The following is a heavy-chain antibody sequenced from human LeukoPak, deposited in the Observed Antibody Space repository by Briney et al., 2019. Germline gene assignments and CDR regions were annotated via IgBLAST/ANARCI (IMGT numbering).Heavy chain of an antibody. CDR3: AREWEDIVVVPAAPNYYYYYGMDV. Sequence: PGRSLRLSCAASGLTFSSYAMHWVRQAPGKGLEWVAVISYDGSNKYYADSVKGRFTISRDNSKNTLYLQMNSLRAEDTAVYYCAREWEDIVVVPAAPNYYYYYGMDVWGQGTTVTVSS. CDR1: GLTFSSYA. CDR2: ISYDGSNK. V-gene: IGHV3-30-3*01. J-gene: IGHJ6*02. D-gene: IGHD2-2*01.